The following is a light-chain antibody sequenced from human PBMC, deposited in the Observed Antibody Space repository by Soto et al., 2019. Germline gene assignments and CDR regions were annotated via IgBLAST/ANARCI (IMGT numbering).Light chain of an antibody. J-gene: IGLJ3*02. CDR2: EVS. CDR1: SSDVGGYNY. Sequence: QSALTQPASVSGSPGQSITISCTGTSSDVGGYNYVSWYQQHPDKAPKLMIYEVSNRPSGVSNRFSGSKSGNTASLTISGLQAEDEADYYCSSYTSSSTPRWVFGGGTKLTVL. CDR3: SSYTSSSTPRWV. V-gene: IGLV2-14*01.